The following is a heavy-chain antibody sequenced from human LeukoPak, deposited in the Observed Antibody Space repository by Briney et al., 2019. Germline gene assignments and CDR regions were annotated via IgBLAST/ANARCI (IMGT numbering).Heavy chain of an antibody. J-gene: IGHJ6*03. D-gene: IGHD3-3*01. Sequence: SETLSLTCAVSGGSISSGGYYWSWIRQPPGKGLEWIGYIYYSGSTNYNPSLKSRVTISVDTSKNQFSLKLSSVTAADTAVYYCARAGGFLGYMDVWGKGTTVTVSS. V-gene: IGHV4-61*08. CDR2: IYYSGST. CDR1: GGSISSGGYY. CDR3: ARAGGFLGYMDV.